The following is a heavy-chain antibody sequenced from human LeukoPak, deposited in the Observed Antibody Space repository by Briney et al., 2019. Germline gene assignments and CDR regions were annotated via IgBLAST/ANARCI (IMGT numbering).Heavy chain of an antibody. Sequence: SETLSLTCAVSGYSISSGYYWGWIRQPPGKGLEWIGSIYHSGSTYYNPSLKSRVTISVDTSKNQFSLKLSSVTAADTAVYYCARQGAAAGTGRVGWYFDLWGRGILVTVSS. CDR2: IYHSGST. J-gene: IGHJ2*01. CDR1: GYSISSGYY. D-gene: IGHD6-13*01. V-gene: IGHV4-38-2*01. CDR3: ARQGAAAGTGRVGWYFDL.